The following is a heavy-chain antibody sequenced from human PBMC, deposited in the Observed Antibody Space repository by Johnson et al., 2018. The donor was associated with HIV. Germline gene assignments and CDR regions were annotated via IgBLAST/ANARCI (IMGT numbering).Heavy chain of an antibody. Sequence: QVQLVESGGGLVKPGGSLRLSCAASGFTFSDYYVSWVRQAPEKGLEWVSYISNSGTTIYYAASVKGRFTISRYNSKNTLYLQMNSLRAEDTAVYYCARDSTPWGGDYVGYAFDIWGRGTMVTVSS. CDR3: ARDSTPWGGDYVGYAFDI. J-gene: IGHJ3*02. V-gene: IGHV3-11*04. CDR2: ISNSGTTI. D-gene: IGHD4-17*01. CDR1: GFTFSDYY.